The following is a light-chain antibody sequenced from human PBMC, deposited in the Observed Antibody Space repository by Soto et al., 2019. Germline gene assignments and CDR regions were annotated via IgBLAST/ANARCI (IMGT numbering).Light chain of an antibody. Sequence: DIQMTQSPSTLSASVGDRVTITCRASQSITNWLAWYQQKPGKAPKLLVYDASSLESGVPSRFSGSGSGTEFTLTISSLQPDDFATYYCQQYNSYSPRTFGPGTKVDIK. CDR2: DAS. CDR3: QQYNSYSPRT. V-gene: IGKV1-5*01. CDR1: QSITNW. J-gene: IGKJ3*01.